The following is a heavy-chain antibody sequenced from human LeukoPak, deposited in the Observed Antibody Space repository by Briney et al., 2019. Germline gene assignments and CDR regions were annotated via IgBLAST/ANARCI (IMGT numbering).Heavy chain of an antibody. V-gene: IGHV1-46*01. J-gene: IGHJ4*02. Sequence: AAPVKVSCKASGYTFTSYYMHWVRQAPGQGLEWMGIINPSGGSTSYAQKFQGRVTMTRDTSTSTVYMELSSLRSEDTAVYYCASSVVVPASAFDYWGQGTLVTVSS. CDR2: INPSGGST. D-gene: IGHD2-2*01. CDR3: ASSVVVPASAFDY. CDR1: GYTFTSYY.